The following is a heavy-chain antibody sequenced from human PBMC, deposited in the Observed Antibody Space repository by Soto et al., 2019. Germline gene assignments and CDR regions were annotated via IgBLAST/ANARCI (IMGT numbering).Heavy chain of an antibody. D-gene: IGHD3-10*01. V-gene: IGHV1-69*02. CDR1: GDTFSFYS. J-gene: IGHJ4*02. CDR3: ATSYGSGYRAFDY. Sequence: QVQLVQSGAEVKRPGSSVKVSCKASGDTFSFYSINWVRQAPGLGLEWMGRVNPILSLSNYAQRFQGRVTMTADKSTSTGYMVISSLRSEDTAIYYCATSYGSGYRAFDYWGQGAQVIVSS. CDR2: VNPILSLS.